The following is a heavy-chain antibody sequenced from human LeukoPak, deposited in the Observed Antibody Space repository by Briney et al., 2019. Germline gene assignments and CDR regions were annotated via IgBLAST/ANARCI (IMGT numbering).Heavy chain of an antibody. Sequence: GGSLRLSCAASGFTFTNYGIHWVRQAPGKGLAWVAFIRSDGSTDYYADSVKGRFTISRDNSKNTLYLQINSLRAEDTAVYYCAKDPSVYHGDYIIRWGQGTLVTVSS. D-gene: IGHD4-17*01. CDR2: IRSDGSTD. CDR3: AKDPSVYHGDYIIR. J-gene: IGHJ4*02. V-gene: IGHV3-30*02. CDR1: GFTFTNYG.